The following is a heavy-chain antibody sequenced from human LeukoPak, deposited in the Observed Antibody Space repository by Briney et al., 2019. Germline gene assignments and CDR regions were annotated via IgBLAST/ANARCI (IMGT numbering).Heavy chain of an antibody. D-gene: IGHD3-22*01. Sequence: SQTLSLTCTVSGGSISSGDYYWSWIRQPPGKGLEWIGYIYYSGSTSYYPSLKSRVTISVDTSKNQFSLKLSSVTAADTAVYYRARARPYDSSFDYWGQGTLVTVSS. J-gene: IGHJ4*02. CDR2: IYYSGST. V-gene: IGHV4-30-4*08. CDR1: GGSISSGDYY. CDR3: ARARPYDSSFDY.